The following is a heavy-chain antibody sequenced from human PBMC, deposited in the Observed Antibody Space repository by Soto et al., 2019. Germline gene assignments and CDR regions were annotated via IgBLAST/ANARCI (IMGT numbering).Heavy chain of an antibody. D-gene: IGHD1-26*01. Sequence: QLQLQESGPGLVKPSETLSLTCTVSGGSFSSSSYYWGWIRQPPGKGLEWIGSIYYSGGTYYNPSLKGRVTISVDTSKNQFSLKLSSVTAADTAVYYCATSGGTYKRISVFHHWGQGTLVTVSS. V-gene: IGHV4-39*01. J-gene: IGHJ4*02. CDR1: GGSFSSSSYY. CDR2: IYYSGGT. CDR3: ATSGGTYKRISVFHH.